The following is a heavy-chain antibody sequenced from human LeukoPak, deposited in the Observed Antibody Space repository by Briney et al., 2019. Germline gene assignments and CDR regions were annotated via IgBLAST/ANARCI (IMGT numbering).Heavy chain of an antibody. CDR2: IIPILGIA. D-gene: IGHD5-18*01. J-gene: IGHJ6*02. Sequence: EASVKVSCKASGGTFSSYAISWVRQAPGQGLEWMGRIIPILGIANYAQKFQGRVTITADKSTSTAYMELSSLRSEDTAVYYCATRPKYSYYYYGMDVRGQGTTVTVSS. CDR1: GGTFSSYA. V-gene: IGHV1-69*04. CDR3: ATRPKYSYYYYGMDV.